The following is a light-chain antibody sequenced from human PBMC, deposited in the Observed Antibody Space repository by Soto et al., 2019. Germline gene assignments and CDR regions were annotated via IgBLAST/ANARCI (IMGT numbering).Light chain of an antibody. V-gene: IGLV2-14*01. CDR2: EVS. CDR3: NSYTTLSNRV. Sequence: QSALTQPASVSGSPGQSIAISCTGTSSDIGAYNYVSWYQQHPGKAPKLLLSEVSNRPSGVSDRFSGSKSGNTASLTISGLQAEDEADYYCNSYTTLSNRVFGTGTKVTVL. CDR1: SSDIGAYNY. J-gene: IGLJ1*01.